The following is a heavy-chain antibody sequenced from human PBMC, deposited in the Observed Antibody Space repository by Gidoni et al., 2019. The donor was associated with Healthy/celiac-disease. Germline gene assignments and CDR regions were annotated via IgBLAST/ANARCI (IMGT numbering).Heavy chain of an antibody. J-gene: IGHJ6*02. CDR3: ARDRCSGGRGRCGMDV. V-gene: IGHV4-4*07. CDR1: GCSIRRYY. Sequence: VQLQESGPGLVKPSETLSLTCTVSGCSIRRYYWSWIRQPAGKGLEWIGRIYTSGSTNYNPSLKSRVTMSVDTSKNQFSLKLSSVTAADTAVYYCARDRCSGGRGRCGMDVWGQGTTVTVSS. D-gene: IGHD2-15*01. CDR2: IYTSGST.